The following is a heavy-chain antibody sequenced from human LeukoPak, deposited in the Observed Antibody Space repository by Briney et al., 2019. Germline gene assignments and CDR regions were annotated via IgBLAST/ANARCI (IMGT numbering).Heavy chain of an antibody. D-gene: IGHD3-3*01. Sequence: GASVKVSCKASGYTFTSYYMYWVRQAPGQGLEWMGIINPSGGSTSYAQKFQGRVTVTRDTSTSTVYMELSSLRSEDTAVYYCARDRVTHLEWGDDDAFDIWGQGTMVTVSS. V-gene: IGHV1-46*01. CDR3: ARDRVTHLEWGDDDAFDI. J-gene: IGHJ3*02. CDR1: GYTFTSYY. CDR2: INPSGGST.